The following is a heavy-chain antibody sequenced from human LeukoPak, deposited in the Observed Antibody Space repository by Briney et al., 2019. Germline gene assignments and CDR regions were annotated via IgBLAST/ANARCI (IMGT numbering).Heavy chain of an antibody. CDR3: TRVGPSTVVDY. Sequence: GGSLRLSCAASGFTFSDSAIHWVRQASGKGLEWVGRIRSKPQSYATAYDESLKGGFTISRDDSKNTAYLQMSSLKIEDTAVYYCTRVGPSTVVDYWGQGTQVTVSS. CDR2: IRSKPQSYAT. J-gene: IGHJ4*02. V-gene: IGHV3-73*01. D-gene: IGHD1-26*01. CDR1: GFTFSDSA.